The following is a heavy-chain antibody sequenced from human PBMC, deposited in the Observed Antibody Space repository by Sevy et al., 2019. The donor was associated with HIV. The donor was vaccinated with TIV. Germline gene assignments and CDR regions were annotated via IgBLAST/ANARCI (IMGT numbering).Heavy chain of an antibody. CDR2: ILYEGINK. D-gene: IGHD3-10*01. Sequence: GGSLRLSCAASGFSFDRYGMHWVRQAPGKGLEWVAVILYEGINKDYGDSVRGRFTFSGDNSKNTLYLQMNSLRVDDTAVYYCATGRDYGSGSYDYWGPGTLVTVSS. J-gene: IGHJ4*02. CDR3: ATGRDYGSGSYDY. V-gene: IGHV3-33*01. CDR1: GFSFDRYG.